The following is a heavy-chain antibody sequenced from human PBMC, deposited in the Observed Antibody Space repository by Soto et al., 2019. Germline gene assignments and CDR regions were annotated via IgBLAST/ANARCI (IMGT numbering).Heavy chain of an antibody. V-gene: IGHV3-23*01. J-gene: IGHJ2*01. CDR2: ISNTGGST. Sequence: EVQLLESGGGLVQPGGFLRLSCAASGLTLSNYGMSWVRQAPGKGLEWVSGISNTGGSTFYADSVEGRFIISRDNSKNTLFLQMNSLRAEDTAIYYCATSRGYFDLWGRGTLVTVSS. CDR3: ATSRGYFDL. CDR1: GLTLSNYG.